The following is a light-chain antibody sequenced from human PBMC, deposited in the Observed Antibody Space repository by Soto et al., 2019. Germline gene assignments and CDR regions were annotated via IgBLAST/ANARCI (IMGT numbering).Light chain of an antibody. J-gene: IGLJ1*01. Sequence: QSVLTQPASVSGSPGQSITISCTGTSSDVGSYNRVSWYQQPPGTAPKLMIYEVSNRPSGVSNRFSGSKSGNTASLTISGLQAEDEADYFRNSYTTRSTYVFGTGTKLTVL. CDR1: SSDVGSYNR. CDR3: NSYTTRSTYV. CDR2: EVS. V-gene: IGLV2-14*01.